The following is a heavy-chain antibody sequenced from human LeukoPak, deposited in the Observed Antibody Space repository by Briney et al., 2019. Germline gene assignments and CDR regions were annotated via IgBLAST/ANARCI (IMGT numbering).Heavy chain of an antibody. J-gene: IGHJ3*02. V-gene: IGHV3-48*04. CDR2: ISSSSSTI. CDR1: GFTFSSYS. Sequence: PGGSLRLSCAASGFTFSSYSMNWVRQAPGKGLEWVSYISSSSSTIYYADSVKGRFTISRDNAKNSLYLQMNSLRAEDTAVYYCARDWVMATTDAFDIWGQGTMVTVSS. CDR3: ARDWVMATTDAFDI. D-gene: IGHD5-24*01.